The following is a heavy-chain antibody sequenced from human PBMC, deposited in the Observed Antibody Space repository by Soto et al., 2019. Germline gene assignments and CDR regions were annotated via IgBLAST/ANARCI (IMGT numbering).Heavy chain of an antibody. CDR3: ARGRFYSETSTWFGF. D-gene: IGHD2-2*01. Sequence: ASVKVSCKASGYTFTSYGISWVRQAPGQGLEWMGWISAYNGNTNYAQKLQGRVTMTRDTSISTAYMELSSLRFEDTAMYYCARGRFYSETSTWFGFWGQGTPVTVSS. CDR1: GYTFTSYG. J-gene: IGHJ5*01. CDR2: ISAYNGNT. V-gene: IGHV1-18*04.